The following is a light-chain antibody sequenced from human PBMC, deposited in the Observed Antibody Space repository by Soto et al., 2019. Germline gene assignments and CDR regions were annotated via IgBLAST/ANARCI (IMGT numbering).Light chain of an antibody. Sequence: QSALTQPPSASGSPGQSVNISCTGTSTDIGTYKYVSWYQQHPGKGPKLIIYEVTKRPSGVPDRFSGSKSGNTASLTVSGLQTEDEADYYCSSYAGVKDFLVFGGGTKVTVL. CDR1: STDIGTYKY. CDR2: EVT. V-gene: IGLV2-8*01. CDR3: SSYAGVKDFLV. J-gene: IGLJ2*01.